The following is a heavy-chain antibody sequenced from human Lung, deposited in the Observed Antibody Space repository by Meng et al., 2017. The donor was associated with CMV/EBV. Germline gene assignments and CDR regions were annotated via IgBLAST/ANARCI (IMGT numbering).Heavy chain of an antibody. CDR3: ARGYGSSNTCYTFGY. D-gene: IGHD2-2*02. CDR1: GGTFSTYA. CDR2: IIPLVGFA. V-gene: IGHV1-69*04. J-gene: IGHJ4*01. Sequence: SVKVSCKASGGTFSTYAFSWVRQAPGQGLEWMGTIIPLVGFANYAQKFQGRVTIIADKSTSTAYMDLSSLISEDTAIYYCARGYGSSNTCYTFGYWGHGTXVTVSS.